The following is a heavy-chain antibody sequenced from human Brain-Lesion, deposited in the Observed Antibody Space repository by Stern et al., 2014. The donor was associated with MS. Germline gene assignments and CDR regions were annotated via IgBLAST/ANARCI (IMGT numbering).Heavy chain of an antibody. Sequence: EVQLVESGGGLVQPGGPLRLSCAVSGFTFSNYWMPWVRQFPGKGLFWVTQINRDGSDTSCADSVKGRFSISRDNLRNMLYLRMTSLRAEDTAVYYCARGVGDYWGQGARVTVSS. D-gene: IGHD3-16*01. V-gene: IGHV3-74*02. J-gene: IGHJ4*02. CDR2: INRDGSDT. CDR3: ARGVGDY. CDR1: GFTFSNYW.